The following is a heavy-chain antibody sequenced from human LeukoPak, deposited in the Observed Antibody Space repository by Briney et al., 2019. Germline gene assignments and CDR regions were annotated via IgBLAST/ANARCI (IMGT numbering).Heavy chain of an antibody. D-gene: IGHD1-26*01. CDR2: INPNSGGT. CDR3: ARDYGFYSGLYFFDY. J-gene: IGHJ4*02. Sequence: GASVKVSCKASGYTFTGHYIHWVRQAPGQGLEGMGGINPNSGGTKYAQKCQGRVTMTRDTSISTAYMELSKLRSDDTAVYSCARDYGFYSGLYFFDYWGQGTLVTVSS. V-gene: IGHV1-2*02. CDR1: GYTFTGHY.